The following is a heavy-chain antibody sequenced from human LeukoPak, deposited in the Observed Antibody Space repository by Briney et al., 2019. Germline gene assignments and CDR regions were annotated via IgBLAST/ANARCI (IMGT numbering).Heavy chain of an antibody. D-gene: IGHD4-17*01. CDR2: ISSSSSYI. J-gene: IGHJ3*02. Sequence: GGSLRLSCAASGFTFSSYSMNWVSQAPGKGLEWVSSISSSSSYIYYADSVKGLFTISRDNAKNSLYLQMNSLRAEDTAVYYCARDSDTVDDAFDIWGQGTMVTVSS. CDR1: GFTFSSYS. CDR3: ARDSDTVDDAFDI. V-gene: IGHV3-21*01.